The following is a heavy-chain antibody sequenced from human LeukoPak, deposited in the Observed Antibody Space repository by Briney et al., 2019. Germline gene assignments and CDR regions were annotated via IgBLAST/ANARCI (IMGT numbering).Heavy chain of an antibody. CDR1: GFTFSSYA. CDR3: ARRGTGHGMDV. V-gene: IGHV3-48*04. J-gene: IGHJ6*02. CDR2: ISSSTTNM. D-gene: IGHD1-1*01. Sequence: PGGSLRLSCAASGFTFSSYAMSWVRQAPGKGLEWVSYISSSTTNMYYADSVKGRFTISRDNAKNTLFLQMNSLRAEDTAVYYCARRGTGHGMDVWGQGTTVIVSS.